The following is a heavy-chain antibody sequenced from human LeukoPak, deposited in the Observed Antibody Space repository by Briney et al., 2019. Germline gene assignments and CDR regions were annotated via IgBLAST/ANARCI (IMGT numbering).Heavy chain of an antibody. V-gene: IGHV4-4*09. D-gene: IGHD6-19*01. CDR1: GASISSYY. Sequence: PSETLSLTCTVSGASISSYYWSWIRQPPGKGLEWIGYIYTSETTNYNPSLRSRVTISIDTSKNQFSLRLSSVTAADTAVYYCARHRSPSSLSYFYIWGQGTLVIVSS. J-gene: IGHJ4*02. CDR2: IYTSETT. CDR3: ARHRSPSSLSYFYI.